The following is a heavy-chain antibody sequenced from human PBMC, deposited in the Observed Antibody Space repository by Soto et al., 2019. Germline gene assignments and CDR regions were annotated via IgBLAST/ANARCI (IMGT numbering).Heavy chain of an antibody. CDR1: GGSISSSSYY. D-gene: IGHD3-10*01. J-gene: IGHJ3*02. CDR3: ARTVKRITMVRVLPGGYAFDI. V-gene: IGHV4-39*01. CDR2: IYYSGST. Sequence: SETLSLTCTVSGGSISSSSYYWGWIRQPPGKGLEWIGSIYYSGSTYYNPSLKSRVTISVDTSKNQFSLKLSSVTAADTAVYYCARTVKRITMVRVLPGGYAFDIWGQGTMVTVSS.